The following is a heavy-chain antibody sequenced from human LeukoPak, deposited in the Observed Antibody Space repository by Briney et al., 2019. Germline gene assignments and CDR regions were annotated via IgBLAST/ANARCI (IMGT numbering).Heavy chain of an antibody. J-gene: IGHJ4*02. CDR3: ARDRRRYYYDSRGFDY. V-gene: IGHV1-18*04. CDR2: ISAYNGNT. Sequence: GASVKVSCTASGYTFTGYYMHWVRQAPGQGLEWMGWISAYNGNTNYAQKLQGRVTMTTDTSTSTAYMELRSLRSDDTAVYYCARDRRRYYYDSRGFDYWGQGTLVTVSS. CDR1: GYTFTGYY. D-gene: IGHD3-22*01.